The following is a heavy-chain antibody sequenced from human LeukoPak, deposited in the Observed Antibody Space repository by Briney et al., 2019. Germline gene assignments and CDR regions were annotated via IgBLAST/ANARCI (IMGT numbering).Heavy chain of an antibody. CDR1: GFTVSSNY. D-gene: IGHD2-21*02. V-gene: IGHV3-66*01. Sequence: GGSLRLSCAASGFTVSSNYMSWVRQAPGKGLEWVSVIYSGGSTYYADSVKGRFTISRDNSKNTLYLQMNSLRAEDTAVYYCASEGGYCGGDCWTDYWGQGTLVTVSS. CDR3: ASEGGYCGGDCWTDY. CDR2: IYSGGST. J-gene: IGHJ4*02.